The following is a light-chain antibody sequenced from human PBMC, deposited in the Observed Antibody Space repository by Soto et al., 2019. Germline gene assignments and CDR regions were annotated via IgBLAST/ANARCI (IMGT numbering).Light chain of an antibody. CDR1: SSDIGRYKF. V-gene: IGLV2-14*01. CDR3: SSSTNTNTLVI. J-gene: IGLJ2*01. Sequence: QSVLTQPASVSGSPGQSVTISCTGTSSDIGRYKFVSWFQQHPGKAPKLLIFEGTNRPSGVSNRFSGSKSGNTAFLTISGLQAEDEAIYFCSSSTNTNTLVIFGGGTKLTVL. CDR2: EGT.